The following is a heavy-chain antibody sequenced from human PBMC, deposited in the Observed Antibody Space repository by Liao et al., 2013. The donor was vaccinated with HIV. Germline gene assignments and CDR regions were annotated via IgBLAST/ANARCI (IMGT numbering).Heavy chain of an antibody. V-gene: IGHV4-34*01. CDR1: GGSFRGNY. CDR2: MNHSGST. Sequence: QVQLHQWGAGLLKPSETLSLTCAVYGGSFRGNYWTWIRQPPGKGLEWIGEMNHSGSTNYNPSLKSRVTISVDTSKNQFSLKLTSVTAADTAVYYCAVGSSWYNGWVYWGQGTLVTVSS. J-gene: IGHJ4*02. D-gene: IGHD6-13*01. CDR3: AVGSSWYNGWVY.